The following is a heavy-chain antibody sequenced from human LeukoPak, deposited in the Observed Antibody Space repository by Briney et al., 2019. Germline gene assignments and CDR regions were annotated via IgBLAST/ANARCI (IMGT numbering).Heavy chain of an antibody. J-gene: IGHJ4*02. D-gene: IGHD4-23*01. V-gene: IGHV4-38-2*02. Sequence: SETLSLTCTVSGYSISSGYYWGWIRQPPGKGLEWIGSIYHSGSTYYNPSLKSRVTISVDTSKNQFSLKLSSVTAADTAVYYCARVPFFTVVSYYFDYWGQGTLVTVSS. CDR3: ARVPFFTVVSYYFDY. CDR2: IYHSGST. CDR1: GYSISSGYY.